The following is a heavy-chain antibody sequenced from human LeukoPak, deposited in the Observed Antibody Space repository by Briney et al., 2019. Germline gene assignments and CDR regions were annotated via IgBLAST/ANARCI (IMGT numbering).Heavy chain of an antibody. CDR2: ISYDGSNT. CDR1: GFTFSTYT. J-gene: IGHJ6*02. D-gene: IGHD2-8*01. CDR3: TDGRKHVRARTYYYGMDV. V-gene: IGHV3-30-3*01. Sequence: GGSLTLSCAASGFTFSTYTMHWVRQAPGKGLEWVALISYDGSNTYYADSVEGRFTISRDNSKNTLFLQMNSLRAEDTAVYYCTDGRKHVRARTYYYGMDVWGQGTTVTVSS.